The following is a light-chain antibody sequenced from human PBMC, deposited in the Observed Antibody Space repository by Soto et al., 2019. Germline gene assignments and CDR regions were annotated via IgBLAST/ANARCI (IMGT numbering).Light chain of an antibody. CDR2: AAS. V-gene: IGKV1-9*01. CDR1: QGVANY. CDR3: QQLNSYPLT. Sequence: DNQMTQSPSSLSSSVGDRFTITFLASQGVANYFAFYQQKPGKAPNLLIYAASTLQGGVPSRFSGSGSGTEFTLTISSLQPEDFATYYCQQLNSYPLTFAGGTKVDIK. J-gene: IGKJ4*01.